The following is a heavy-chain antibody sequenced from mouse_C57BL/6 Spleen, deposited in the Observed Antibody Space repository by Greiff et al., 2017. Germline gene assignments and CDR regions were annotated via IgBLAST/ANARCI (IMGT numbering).Heavy chain of an antibody. Sequence: EVKVEESGPGLVKPSQSLSLTCSVTGYSITSGYYWNWIPQFPGNKLEWMSYISYNGSNNYNPSLKNRISVTRDTSKNQFFLKLNSVTTEDTATYYCAREGSLGYFDVWGTGTTVTVSS. CDR3: AREGSLGYFDV. D-gene: IGHD1-2*01. CDR2: ISYNGSN. CDR1: GYSITSGYY. J-gene: IGHJ1*03. V-gene: IGHV3-6*01.